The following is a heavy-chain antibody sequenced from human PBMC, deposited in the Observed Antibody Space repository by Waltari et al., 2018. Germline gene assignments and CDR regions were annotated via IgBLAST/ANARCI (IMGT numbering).Heavy chain of an antibody. CDR3: ARLSYHIVTGYGWFDP. Sequence: QLQLQESGPGLVKPSATLSLTCTVSAGSISSESYYWGWIRQPPGKGLEWIGIISYSGSTYYNPSLKSRVTISVDTSKNQFSLKLSSVTAADTAVYYCARLSYHIVTGYGWFDPWGLGTLVTVSS. CDR1: AGSISSESYY. J-gene: IGHJ5*02. CDR2: ISYSGST. V-gene: IGHV4-39*01. D-gene: IGHD3-9*01.